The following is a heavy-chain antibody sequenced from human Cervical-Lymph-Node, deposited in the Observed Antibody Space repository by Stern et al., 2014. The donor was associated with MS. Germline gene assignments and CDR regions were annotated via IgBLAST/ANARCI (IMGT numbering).Heavy chain of an antibody. CDR1: GGSISSTY. V-gene: IGHV4-59*08. D-gene: IGHD3-22*01. Sequence: QVQLVESGPGLVKPSETLSLTCTVSGGSISSTYWSWIRQSPGKGLEWIGYLSFSGGADYSPSLKSRVAISRDTSKNQMPLELSSVTAADTAVYYCAKHPEYSSSGDWFDPWGPGILVTVSS. J-gene: IGHJ5*02. CDR3: AKHPEYSSSGDWFDP. CDR2: LSFSGGA.